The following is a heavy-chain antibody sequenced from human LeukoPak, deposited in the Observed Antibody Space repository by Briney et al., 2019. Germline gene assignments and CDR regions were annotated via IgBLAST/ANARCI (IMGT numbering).Heavy chain of an antibody. J-gene: IGHJ4*02. CDR2: ISSGSSSI. Sequence: GGSLRLSCAASGFTFSTYSMNWVRQAPGKGLEWVSYISSGSSSIYYADSVKGRFTISRDNAKNSLYVQMNSLRDEDTAVYYCAREWAGLFDYWGQGTQVTVSS. CDR3: AREWAGLFDY. CDR1: GFTFSTYS. D-gene: IGHD1-26*01. V-gene: IGHV3-48*02.